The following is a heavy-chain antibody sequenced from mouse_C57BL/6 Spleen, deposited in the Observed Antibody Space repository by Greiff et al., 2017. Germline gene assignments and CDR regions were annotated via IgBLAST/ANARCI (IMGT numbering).Heavy chain of an antibody. V-gene: IGHV5-6*02. Sequence: EVMLVESGGDLVKPGGSLKLSCAASGFTFSSYGMSWVRQTPDKRLEWVATISSGGSYTYYPDSGKGRFTISRDNAKNTLYLQMSSLKSEDTAMYYCARRLGQDYFDYWGQGTTLTVSS. J-gene: IGHJ2*01. CDR2: ISSGGSYT. CDR3: ARRLGQDYFDY. D-gene: IGHD3-3*01. CDR1: GFTFSSYG.